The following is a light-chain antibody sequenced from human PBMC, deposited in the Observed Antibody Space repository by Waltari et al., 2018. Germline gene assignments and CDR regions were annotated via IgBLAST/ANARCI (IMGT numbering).Light chain of an antibody. CDR3: CSYAGSYTYVV. CDR1: SRDVGGYTY. Sequence: QSALTQPRSVSGSPGQSVTISCTGTSRDVGGYTYVSLYQQHPGKAPKLMIYDVSKRPSGVPDRFSGSKSGNTASLTISGLQAEDEADYYCCSYAGSYTYVVFGGGTKLTVL. V-gene: IGLV2-11*01. CDR2: DVS. J-gene: IGLJ2*01.